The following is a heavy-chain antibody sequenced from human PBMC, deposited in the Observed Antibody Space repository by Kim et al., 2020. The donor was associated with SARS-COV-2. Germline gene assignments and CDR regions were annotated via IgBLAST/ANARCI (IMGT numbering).Heavy chain of an antibody. V-gene: IGHV4-59*08. CDR2: IYYSGST. CDR3: ARSDPYVSGALDY. D-gene: IGHD3-16*01. Sequence: SETLSLTCTVSGGSISSYYWSWIRQPPGKGLEWIGYIYYSGSTNYNPSLKSRVTISVDTSKNQFSLKLSSVTAADTAVYYCARSDPYVSGALDYWGQGTLVTVSS. CDR1: GGSISSYY. J-gene: IGHJ4*02.